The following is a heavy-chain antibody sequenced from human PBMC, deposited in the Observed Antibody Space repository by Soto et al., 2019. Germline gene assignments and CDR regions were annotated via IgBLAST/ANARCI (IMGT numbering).Heavy chain of an antibody. CDR3: ARDTEQWLVPSYYFDY. CDR2: ISYDGSNT. J-gene: IGHJ4*02. Sequence: QVQLVESGGGVVQPGRSLRLSCAASGFTFRSYAMHWVRQAPGKGLEWVAVISYDGSNTYYADSVKGRFTISKDNSKNXLYLQMNSLRDEDTAVYYCARDTEQWLVPSYYFDYWGQGTLVTVSS. V-gene: IGHV3-30-3*01. D-gene: IGHD6-19*01. CDR1: GFTFRSYA.